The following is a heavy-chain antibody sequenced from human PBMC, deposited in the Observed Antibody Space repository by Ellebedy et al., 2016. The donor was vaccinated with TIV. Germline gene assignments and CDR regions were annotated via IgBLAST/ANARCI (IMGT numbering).Heavy chain of an antibody. CDR3: AKDRGTMIVVAPDFDY. CDR1: GFTFRSYV. J-gene: IGHJ4*02. V-gene: IGHV3-30*18. Sequence: GGSLRLSCAASGFTFRSYVMYWVRQAPGKGLEWVAMISYDEGTKYYVDSVKGRFTISRDNSKNTLYLQMNSLRDEDAAVYYCAKDRGTMIVVAPDFDYWGQGTLVTVSS. D-gene: IGHD3-22*01. CDR2: ISYDEGTK.